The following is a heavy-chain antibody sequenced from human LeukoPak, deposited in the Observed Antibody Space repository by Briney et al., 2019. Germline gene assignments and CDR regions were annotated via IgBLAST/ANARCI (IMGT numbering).Heavy chain of an antibody. J-gene: IGHJ3*01. Sequence: PGRSLRLSCAASGFTFSSYAMHWIRQAPGKGLEWVAVISFDGSNKYHADSMKGRFTISRDNSKNTLYLQMNSLRAEDTAVYYCARGGGLWGQGTMVIVSS. V-gene: IGHV3-30-3*01. CDR3: ARGGGL. CDR1: GFTFSSYA. CDR2: ISFDGSNK.